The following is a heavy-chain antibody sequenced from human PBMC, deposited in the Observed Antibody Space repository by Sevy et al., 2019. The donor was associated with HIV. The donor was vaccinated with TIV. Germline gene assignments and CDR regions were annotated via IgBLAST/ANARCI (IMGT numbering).Heavy chain of an antibody. D-gene: IGHD2-8*01. J-gene: IGHJ4*02. V-gene: IGHV1-2*06. CDR2: INPNSRGT. CDR3: ASLMGIIISNFDY. CDR1: GYTFTGYY. Sequence: ASVKVACKASGYTFTGYYMHWVRQAPGQGLEWMGRINPNSRGTNYAQKFQGRVTMTRDTSISTAYMELSRLRSDDTAVYYCASLMGIIISNFDYWGQGTLVTVSS.